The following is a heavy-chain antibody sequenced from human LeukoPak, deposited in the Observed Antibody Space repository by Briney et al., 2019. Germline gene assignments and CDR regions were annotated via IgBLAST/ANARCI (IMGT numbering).Heavy chain of an antibody. J-gene: IGHJ5*02. D-gene: IGHD3-9*01. CDR1: GGSISSYY. CDR3: ARGFYDILTGNNWLDP. CDR2: IYTSGST. Sequence: SETLSLTCTVSGGSISSYYWSWIRQPAGKGLEWIGRIYTSGSTNYNPSLKSRVTMSVDTSKNQFSLKLSSVTAADTAVYYCARGFYDILTGNNWLDPWGQGTLVTVSS. V-gene: IGHV4-4*07.